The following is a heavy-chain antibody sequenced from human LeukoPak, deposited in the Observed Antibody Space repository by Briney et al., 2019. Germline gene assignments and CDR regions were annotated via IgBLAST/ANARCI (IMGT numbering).Heavy chain of an antibody. V-gene: IGHV1-69*05. J-gene: IGHJ4*02. Sequence: ASVKVSCKASGGTFSSYAISWVRQAPGQGLEWMGGIIPILGTANYAQKFQGRVTITTDESTSTAYMELSSLRSEDTAVYYCARLAPIFGPYREYYFDYWGQGTLVTVPS. CDR3: ARLAPIFGPYREYYFDY. CDR2: IIPILGTA. CDR1: GGTFSSYA. D-gene: IGHD3-3*01.